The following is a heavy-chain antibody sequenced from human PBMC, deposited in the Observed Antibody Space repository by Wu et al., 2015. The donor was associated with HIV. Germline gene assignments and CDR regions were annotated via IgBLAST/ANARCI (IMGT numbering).Heavy chain of an antibody. Sequence: QVRLVQSGTEVAKPGASVKISCQASGYTFSSYFMHWVRQAPGQGLEWMGIINPIGDSTTYAQKFQGRVTLTRDTSTRTGYMELRGLTYEDTAVYYCTREGASRWYPQDEYFQYWGQGTLVTVSS. CDR1: GYTFSSYF. CDR3: TREGASRWYPQDEYFQY. D-gene: IGHD6-19*01. V-gene: IGHV1-46*01. J-gene: IGHJ1*01. CDR2: INPIGDST.